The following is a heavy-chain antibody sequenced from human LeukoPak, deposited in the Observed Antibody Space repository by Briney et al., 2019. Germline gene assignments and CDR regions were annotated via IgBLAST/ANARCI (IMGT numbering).Heavy chain of an antibody. CDR2: IYTSGST. V-gene: IGHV4-4*07. CDR1: GGSISSYY. J-gene: IGHJ4*02. Sequence: PSETLSLTCTVSGGSISSYYWSWIRQPAGKGLEWIGRIYTSGSTNYYPSLKSRVTMSVDTSKNQFSLKLSSVTAADTAVYYCARLGLGGSIVAVAGTLFPLDYWGQGTLVTVSS. CDR3: ARLGLGGSIVAVAGTLFPLDY. D-gene: IGHD6-19*01.